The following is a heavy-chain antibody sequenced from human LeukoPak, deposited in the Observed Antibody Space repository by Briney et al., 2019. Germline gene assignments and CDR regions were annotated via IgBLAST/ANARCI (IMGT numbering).Heavy chain of an antibody. J-gene: IGHJ3*02. CDR3: ARDLGYYYGSGSEVAFDI. V-gene: IGHV4-59*12. D-gene: IGHD3-10*01. CDR1: GGSISGYF. Sequence: SETLSLTCTVSGGSISGYFWSWIRQPPGKGLEWIGYIHYSGSTNYNPSLNSRVTISVDTSKNQFSLRLSSVTAADTAVYYCARDLGYYYGSGSEVAFDIWGQGTMVTVSS. CDR2: IHYSGST.